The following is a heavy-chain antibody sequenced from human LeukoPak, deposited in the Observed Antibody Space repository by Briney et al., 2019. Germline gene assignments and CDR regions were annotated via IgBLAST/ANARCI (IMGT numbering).Heavy chain of an antibody. CDR3: ARSPPRFGGLQT. CDR2: IYYGGNT. V-gene: IGHV4-59*01. CDR1: GGFISSYY. J-gene: IGHJ4*02. Sequence: SETLSLTCSVSGGFISSYYWTWIRQPPGKGLEYIGYIYYGGNTNSNPSLKSRVTISLDSSKRQLSLKLTSATSADTAVYYCARSPPRFGGLQTWGQGTLVTVSS. D-gene: IGHD3/OR15-3a*01.